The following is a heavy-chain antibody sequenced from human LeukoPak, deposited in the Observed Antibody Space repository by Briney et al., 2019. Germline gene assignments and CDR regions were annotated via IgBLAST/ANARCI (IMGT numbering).Heavy chain of an antibody. V-gene: IGHV4-59*12. CDR1: GGSISSYY. J-gene: IGHJ3*02. D-gene: IGHD1-7*01. CDR2: IYYSGST. Sequence: SSETLSLTCTVSGGSISSYYWSWIRQPPGKGLEWIGYIYYSGSTNYNPSLKSRVTISVDTSKNQFSLKLSSVTAADTAVYYCARDSGWYNWNSRGAFDIWGQGTMVTVSS. CDR3: ARDSGWYNWNSRGAFDI.